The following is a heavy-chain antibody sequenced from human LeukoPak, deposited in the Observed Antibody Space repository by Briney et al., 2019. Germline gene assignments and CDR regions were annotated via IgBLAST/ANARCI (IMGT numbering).Heavy chain of an antibody. CDR2: INQSGST. J-gene: IGHJ4*02. V-gene: IGHV4-34*01. CDR3: ARYVPVRTGTTRASFDY. CDR1: GGSFSDYD. D-gene: IGHD1-1*01. Sequence: PSETLSLTCAVYGGSFSDYDWSWIRQPPGKGLEWIGEINQSGSTNCDPSLKSRVSMSIDTSKSQFSLHLRSVTAADTAVYYCARYVPVRTGTTRASFDYWGQGTLVTVSS.